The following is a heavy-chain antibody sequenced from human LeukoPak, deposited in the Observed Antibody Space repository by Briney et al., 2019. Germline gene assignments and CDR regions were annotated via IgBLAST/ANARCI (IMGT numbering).Heavy chain of an antibody. CDR2: MSPNSGDT. Sequence: ASVKVSCTASGYTFTSYDFNWVRQATGQRPEWMGWMSPNSGDTGFAQKFQDRVTMTRNTSISTAYMELSSLRSDDTAVYYCARGPPNWGYDYWGPGTLVTVSS. J-gene: IGHJ4*02. D-gene: IGHD7-27*01. CDR3: ARGPPNWGYDY. CDR1: GYTFTSYD. V-gene: IGHV1-8*01.